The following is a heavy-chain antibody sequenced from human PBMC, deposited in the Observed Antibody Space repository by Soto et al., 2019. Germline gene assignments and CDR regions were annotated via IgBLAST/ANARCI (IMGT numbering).Heavy chain of an antibody. D-gene: IGHD3-22*01. CDR2: INNDGSTA. J-gene: IGHJ4*02. CDR1: GFTFNMYW. CDR3: ASGGYYYDTSGSDY. Sequence: GSLRLSCLASGFTFNMYWMHCVRQAPGKGLVWVSRINNDGSTATYADSVKGRFTISRENAKNTVYLQMSSLRAEDTAAYFCASGGYYYDTSGSDYWGQGTLVTVSS. V-gene: IGHV3-74*01.